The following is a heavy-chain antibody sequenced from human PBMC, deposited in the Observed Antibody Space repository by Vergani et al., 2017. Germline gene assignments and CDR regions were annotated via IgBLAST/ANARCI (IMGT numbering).Heavy chain of an antibody. CDR3: ARVRIAARPDHDAFDI. V-gene: IGHV3-30-3*01. CDR2: ISYDGSNK. D-gene: IGHD6-6*01. Sequence: QVQLVESGGGVVQPGRSLRLSCAASGFTFSSYAMHWVRQAPGKGLEWVAVISYDGSNKYYADSVKGRFTISRDNSKNTLYLQRNSLRAEDTAVYYCARVRIAARPDHDAFDIWGQGTMVTVSS. J-gene: IGHJ3*02. CDR1: GFTFSSYA.